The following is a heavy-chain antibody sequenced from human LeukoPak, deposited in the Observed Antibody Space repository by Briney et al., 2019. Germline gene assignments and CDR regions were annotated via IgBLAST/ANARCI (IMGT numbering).Heavy chain of an antibody. D-gene: IGHD3-3*01. CDR1: GFTFSSYA. CDR2: ISSNGGST. CDR3: VKTYYDFWSGYYPRENWFDP. V-gene: IGHV3-64D*06. Sequence: GGSLRLSCTASGFTFSSYAIHWVRQAPGKGLEYVSAISSNGGSTYYADSVKGRFTISRDNSKNTLYLQMSSLRAEDTAVYYCVKTYYDFWSGYYPRENWFDPWGQGTLVTVSS. J-gene: IGHJ5*02.